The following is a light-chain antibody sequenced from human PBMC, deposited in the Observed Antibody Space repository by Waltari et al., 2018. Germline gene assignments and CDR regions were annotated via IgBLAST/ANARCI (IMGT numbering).Light chain of an antibody. Sequence: DIVLTQTPLSLPVTPGESASISCRSSQSLLDTDNGNTYLDWYLQKPGQSQQLLIYMLSYRASGVPDRFSGSGSGTDFTLTISSLQSEDFAVYYCQQYYRWWTFGLGTKVERK. V-gene: IGKV2-40*01. CDR2: MLS. J-gene: IGKJ1*01. CDR1: QSLLDTDNGNTY. CDR3: QQYYRWWT.